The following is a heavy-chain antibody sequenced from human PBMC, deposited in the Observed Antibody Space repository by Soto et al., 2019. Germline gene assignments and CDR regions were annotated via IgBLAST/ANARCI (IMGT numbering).Heavy chain of an antibody. CDR2: IIPIFGTA. CDR3: ARDRGPSSGYYPYWFDP. CDR1: GGTFSSYA. V-gene: IGHV1-69*12. Sequence: QVQLVQAGAEVKKPGSSVKVSCKASGGTFSSYAISWVRQAPGQGLEWMGEIIPIFGTANYAQKCQGRVTITADXSXSXXYMELSSRRSEDTAVYYCARDRGPSSGYYPYWFDPWGQGTLVTVSS. D-gene: IGHD3-22*01. J-gene: IGHJ5*02.